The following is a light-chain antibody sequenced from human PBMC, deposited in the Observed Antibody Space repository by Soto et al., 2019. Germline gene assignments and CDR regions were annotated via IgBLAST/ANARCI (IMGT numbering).Light chain of an antibody. Sequence: DIQMTQSPSTLSASVGDRVTITCRASQSISSWLAWYQQKPGKAPKLLIYDASSLESGVPSRFSGSGSGTEFTLTISSLQPDDFATYYCQQYNSIPTFGQGTKVEI. J-gene: IGKJ2*01. CDR1: QSISSW. CDR2: DAS. CDR3: QQYNSIPT. V-gene: IGKV1-5*01.